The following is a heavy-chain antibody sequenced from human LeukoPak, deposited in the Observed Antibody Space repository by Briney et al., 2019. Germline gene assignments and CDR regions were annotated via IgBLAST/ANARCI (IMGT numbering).Heavy chain of an antibody. CDR2: ISNNGGNT. CDR1: GFSFSSHA. J-gene: IGHJ6*02. D-gene: IGHD2-21*01. CDR3: ARDRGWSFPNYGMDV. V-gene: IGHV3-64*01. Sequence: GGSLRLSCVASGFSFSSHAMHWVRQAPGKGLEYVSAISNNGGNTYYASSVKGKLTISRDNSKNTLYLQMGSLRTEDMAVYYCARDRGWSFPNYGMDVWGQGTTVPVSS.